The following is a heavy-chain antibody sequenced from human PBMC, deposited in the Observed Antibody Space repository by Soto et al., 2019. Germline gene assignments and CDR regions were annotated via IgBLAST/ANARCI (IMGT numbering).Heavy chain of an antibody. V-gene: IGHV1-69*08. CDR2: IIPILGMA. CDR1: GGTFSSYT. Sequence: QVQLVQSGAEVKKPGSSVKVSCKASGGTFSSYTINWVRQAPGQGLEWMGRIIPILGMANYAQKFQGRVTITADESTSTAYMQLSSLRSEATGLYYCAREEAQYQLLHSYYYMDVWGKGTTVTVSS. J-gene: IGHJ6*03. CDR3: AREEAQYQLLHSYYYMDV. D-gene: IGHD2-2*01.